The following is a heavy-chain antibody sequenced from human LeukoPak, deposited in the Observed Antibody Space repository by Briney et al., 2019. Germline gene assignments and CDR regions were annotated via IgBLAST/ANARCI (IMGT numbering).Heavy chain of an antibody. Sequence: GGSLRLSCVASGFTFSSSWMSWVRRAPGKGLEWVANIKQDGTEEYYVDSVRGRFSISKDNAKNSLYLQMNSLRAEDTAVYYCARDRSGSLWGQGTLVTVSS. D-gene: IGHD1-26*01. CDR3: ARDRSGSL. CDR1: GFTFSSSW. V-gene: IGHV3-7*01. CDR2: IKQDGTEE. J-gene: IGHJ4*02.